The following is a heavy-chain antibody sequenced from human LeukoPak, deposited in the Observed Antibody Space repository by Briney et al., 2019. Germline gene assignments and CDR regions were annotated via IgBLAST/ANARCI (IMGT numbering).Heavy chain of an antibody. CDR1: GASFSSYY. J-gene: IGHJ6*03. V-gene: IGHV4-59*01. Sequence: TSETLSLTCSVSGASFSSYYWSWIRQPPGKGLEWIGSIYYSGSTNYNPSLKSRVTISVDTSKNQFSLKLNSVTAADTAVYYCAREKGYDDYVGGDYYYYYMDVWGKGTTVTISS. D-gene: IGHD4-17*01. CDR3: AREKGYDDYVGGDYYYYYMDV. CDR2: IYYSGST.